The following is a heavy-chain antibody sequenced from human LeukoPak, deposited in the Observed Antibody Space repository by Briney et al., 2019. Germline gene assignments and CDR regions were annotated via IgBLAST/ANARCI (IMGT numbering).Heavy chain of an antibody. V-gene: IGHV3-11*01. Sequence: GGSLRLSCAASGFTFSDYYINWIRQAPGKGLEWVSYITNSGSGKYYADSVKGRFTISRDNSKNMVYLQMESLRAEDTAVYFCARDRDYPRDQFDYWGQGTLVTVSS. CDR1: GFTFSDYY. D-gene: IGHD4-17*01. CDR2: ITNSGSGK. CDR3: ARDRDYPRDQFDY. J-gene: IGHJ4*02.